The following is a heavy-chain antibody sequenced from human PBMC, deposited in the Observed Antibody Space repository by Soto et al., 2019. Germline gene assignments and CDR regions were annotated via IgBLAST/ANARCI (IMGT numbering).Heavy chain of an antibody. CDR3: AREFASSGWLRDYYYGMDV. D-gene: IGHD6-19*01. CDR2: IIPIFGTA. CDR1: GGTFSSYA. J-gene: IGHJ6*02. Sequence: SVKVSCKASGGTFSSYAISWVRQAPGQGLEWMGGIIPIFGTANYAQKFQGRVTITADESTSTAYMELSSLRSEDTAVYYCAREFASSGWLRDYYYGMDVWGQGTTVTVSS. V-gene: IGHV1-69*13.